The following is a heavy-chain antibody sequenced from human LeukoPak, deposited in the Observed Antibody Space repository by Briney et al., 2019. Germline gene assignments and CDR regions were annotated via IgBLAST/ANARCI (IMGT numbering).Heavy chain of an antibody. CDR2: IIPLFGTL. D-gene: IGHD3-22*01. V-gene: IGHV1-69*05. CDR3: ARGRGYGSIITMIVSKRINYYYMDV. Sequence: GSSVKVSCKASGVTFSSSAISWVRQAPGQGLEGMGGIIPLFGTLNYVQKFQGRVTMTRNTSISTAYMELSSLRSEDTAVYYCARGRGYGSIITMIVSKRINYYYMDVWGKGTTVTISS. J-gene: IGHJ6*03. CDR1: GVTFSSSA.